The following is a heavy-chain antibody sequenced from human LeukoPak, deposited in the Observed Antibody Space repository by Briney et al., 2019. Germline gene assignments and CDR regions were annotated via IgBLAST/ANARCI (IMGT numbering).Heavy chain of an antibody. CDR1: GGPNSRYY. Sequence: SDPLSLTCSVWGGPNSRYYWTCPRDTTEKGLECIGNIYYNEETNYHPSLKRRVNISLDTPKKLFSLKELSVTDEDTAVYYCARHVLFYYYYYMDVWGQGTTVTVSS. CDR3: ARHVLFYYYYYMDV. CDR2: IYYNEET. J-gene: IGHJ6*03. D-gene: IGHD3-10*01. V-gene: IGHV4-59*08.